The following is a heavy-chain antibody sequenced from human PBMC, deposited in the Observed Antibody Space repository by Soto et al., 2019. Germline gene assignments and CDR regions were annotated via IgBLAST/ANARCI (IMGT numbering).Heavy chain of an antibody. V-gene: IGHV3-74*01. CDR2: INSDGSST. D-gene: IGHD2-15*01. J-gene: IGHJ6*02. CDR1: GFTFSSYW. Sequence: GSLRLSCAASGFTFSSYWMHWVRQAPGKGLVWVSRINSDGSSTSYADSVKGRFTISRDNAKNTLYLQMNSLRAEDTAVYYCARDLLYCSGGSCYISYYGMDVWGQGTTVTVSS. CDR3: ARDLLYCSGGSCYISYYGMDV.